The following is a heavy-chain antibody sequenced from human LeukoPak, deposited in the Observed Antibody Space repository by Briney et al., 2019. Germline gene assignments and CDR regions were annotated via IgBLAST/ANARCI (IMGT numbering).Heavy chain of an antibody. V-gene: IGHV3-23*01. CDR1: GFTFSSYA. Sequence: GGSLRLSCTASGFTFSSYAMNWVRQAPGKGLEWVSAISGSGGSTYYADSVKGRFTISRDNSKNTLYLQMNSLRAEDTAVYYCARLYGSGSYRYWGQGTLVTVSS. J-gene: IGHJ4*02. CDR3: ARLYGSGSYRY. D-gene: IGHD3-10*01. CDR2: ISGSGGST.